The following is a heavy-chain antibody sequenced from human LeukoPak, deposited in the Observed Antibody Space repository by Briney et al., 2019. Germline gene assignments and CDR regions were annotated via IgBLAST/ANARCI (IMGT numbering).Heavy chain of an antibody. CDR1: GFTFSTYW. V-gene: IGHV3-7*01. CDR3: AREAQIVPTAVLSPGSYYFDY. J-gene: IGHJ4*02. CDR2: IKQDGSQK. D-gene: IGHD2-2*02. Sequence: GGSLRLSCSDSGFTFSTYWMSWVRQAPGKGLEWVANIKQDGSQKYYVDSVKGRFTISRDNAKHSLYLQMNSLRAEDTGVYYCAREAQIVPTAVLSPGSYYFDYWGQGTLVTVSP.